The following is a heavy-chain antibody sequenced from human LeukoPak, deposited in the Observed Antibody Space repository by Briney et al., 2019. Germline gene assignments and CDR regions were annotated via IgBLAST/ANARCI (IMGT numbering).Heavy chain of an antibody. CDR3: AKDGVFWTTGTTGDY. J-gene: IGHJ4*02. CDR2: ISDDGSNK. D-gene: IGHD1-1*01. Sequence: PGGSLRLSCAASGFTFSSYAMSWVRQAPGKGLEWVAVISDDGSNKYYSDSVKGRFTVSRDNSKNTLYLQMNSLRAEDTAVYYCAKDGVFWTTGTTGDYWGQGTLVTVSS. CDR1: GFTFSSYA. V-gene: IGHV3-30*18.